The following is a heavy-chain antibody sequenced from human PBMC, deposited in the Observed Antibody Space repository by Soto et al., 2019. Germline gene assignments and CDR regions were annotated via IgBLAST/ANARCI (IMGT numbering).Heavy chain of an antibody. CDR1: GFTFSSYA. V-gene: IGHV3-23*01. CDR2: ISGSVDSV. Sequence: EVQLLESGGGLVQPGGSLRLSCAASGFTFSSYAMSWVRQAPGKGLEWVSGISGSVDSVYYADSVKGRFTISSDNSKNTLYLQMNSLRAEDTAIYYCAKDRCSRPSCTFYYYYMDVWGKGTTVTVSS. J-gene: IGHJ6*03. D-gene: IGHD2-2*01. CDR3: AKDRCSRPSCTFYYYYMDV.